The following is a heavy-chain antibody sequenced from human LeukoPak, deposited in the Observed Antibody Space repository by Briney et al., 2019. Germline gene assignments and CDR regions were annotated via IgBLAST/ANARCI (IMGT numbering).Heavy chain of an antibody. Sequence: GGSLRLSCAASGFTFSSYAMHWVRQAPGKGLEWVAVISYDGSNKYYADSVKGRFTISRDNSKNTLYLQMHSLRIEDTAVYYCATSRVFDYWGQGALVSVSS. CDR2: ISYDGSNK. CDR3: ATSRVFDY. J-gene: IGHJ4*02. CDR1: GFTFSSYA. V-gene: IGHV3-30-3*01.